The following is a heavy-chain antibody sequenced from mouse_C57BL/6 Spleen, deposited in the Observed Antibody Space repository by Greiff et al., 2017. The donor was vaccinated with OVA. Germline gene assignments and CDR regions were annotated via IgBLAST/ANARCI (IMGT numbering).Heavy chain of an antibody. CDR1: GFTFSDYG. Sequence: DVMLVESGGGLVKPGGSLKLSCAASGFTFSDYGMHWVRQAPEKGLEWVAYISSGSSTIYYADTVKGRFTISRDNAKNTLFLQMTSLRSEDTAMYYCARGILRYCYAMDYWGQGTSVTVSS. J-gene: IGHJ4*01. V-gene: IGHV5-17*01. CDR3: ARGILRYCYAMDY. D-gene: IGHD1-1*01. CDR2: ISSGSSTI.